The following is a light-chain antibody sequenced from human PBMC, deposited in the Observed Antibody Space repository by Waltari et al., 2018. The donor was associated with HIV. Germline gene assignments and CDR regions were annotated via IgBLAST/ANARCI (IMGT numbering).Light chain of an antibody. CDR3: LQHDNFPLT. CDR1: QDIEEE. J-gene: IGKJ1*01. V-gene: IGKV5-2*01. Sequence: ETTLTPSPAFTSAPQGDTDNISCTASQDIEEEMNWYQQKPAEAAIFIIQEATTLVPGIPPRFSGSGYGTDFTLTINDIGAEDAAYYFCLQHDNFPLTFGQGTKVEI. CDR2: EAT.